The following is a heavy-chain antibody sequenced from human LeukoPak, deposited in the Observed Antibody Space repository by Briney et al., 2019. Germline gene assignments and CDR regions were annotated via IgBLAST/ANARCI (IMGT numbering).Heavy chain of an antibody. J-gene: IGHJ6*04. CDR3: AREIPILDV. CDR2: IYYSGST. V-gene: IGHV4-31*03. D-gene: IGHD2-2*01. Sequence: SETLSLTCTVSGGSISSGGNSWSWIRQHPEKGLEWIGYIYYSGSTYYNPSLKGRVTMSIDTSKNQFSLKLSSVTAADTAVYYCAREIPILDVWGKGTAVTVSS. CDR1: GGSISSGGNS.